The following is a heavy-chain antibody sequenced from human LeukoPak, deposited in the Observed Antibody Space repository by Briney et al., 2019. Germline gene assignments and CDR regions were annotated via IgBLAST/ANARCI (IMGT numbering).Heavy chain of an antibody. CDR1: GGSFSGYY. V-gene: IGHV4-34*01. CDR3: ARSIAVAGTFVDY. CDR2: INHSGST. Sequence: SETLSLTCAVYGGSFSGYYWSWIRQPPGKGLEWIGEINHSGSTNHNPSLKSRVTISVDTSKNQFSLKLSSVTAADTAVYYCARSIAVAGTFVDYWGQGTLVTVSS. D-gene: IGHD6-19*01. J-gene: IGHJ4*02.